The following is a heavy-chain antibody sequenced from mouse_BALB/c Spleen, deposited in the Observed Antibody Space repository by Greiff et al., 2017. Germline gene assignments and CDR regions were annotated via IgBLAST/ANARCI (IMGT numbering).Heavy chain of an antibody. CDR2: ISYSGST. CDR3: ARGGNYDAWFAY. V-gene: IGHV3-2*02. CDR1: GYSITSDYA. J-gene: IGHJ3*01. D-gene: IGHD2-3*01. Sequence: EVKLMESGPGLLKPSQSLSLTCTVTGYSITSDYAWIWIRQFPADTLVWLSYISYSGSTSYNPSFKSRIPITRDTSKNQFFLQLNSVTTEDTATYYCARGGNYDAWFAYWGQGTLVTVSA.